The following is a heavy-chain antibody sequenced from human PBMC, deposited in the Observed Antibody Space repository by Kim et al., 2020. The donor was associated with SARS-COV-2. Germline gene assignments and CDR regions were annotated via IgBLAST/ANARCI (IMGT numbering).Heavy chain of an antibody. D-gene: IGHD2-2*01. CDR3: ARVEIVVVPAWVDV. J-gene: IGHJ6*02. Sequence: ADSVKDRLTIARDNAKNSLYLQMNSLRDEDTAVYYCARVEIVVVPAWVDVWGQGTTVSVSS. V-gene: IGHV3-48*02.